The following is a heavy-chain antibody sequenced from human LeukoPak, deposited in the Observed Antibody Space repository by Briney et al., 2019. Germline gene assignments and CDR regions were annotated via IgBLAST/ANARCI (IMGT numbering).Heavy chain of an antibody. V-gene: IGHV4-34*01. J-gene: IGHJ4*02. CDR2: INHSGST. D-gene: IGHD7-27*01. CDR1: GGSFSGYY. CDR3: ARRTGYYFDY. Sequence: SETLSLTCADYGGSFSGYYWSWIRQPPGMGLEWIGEINHSGSTNYNPSLKSRVTISVDTSKNQFSLKLSSVTAADTAVYYCARRTGYYFDYWGQGTLVTVSS.